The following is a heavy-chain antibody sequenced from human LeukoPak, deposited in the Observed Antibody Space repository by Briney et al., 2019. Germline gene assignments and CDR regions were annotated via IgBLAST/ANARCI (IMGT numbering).Heavy chain of an antibody. Sequence: TGGSLRLSCAASGFTFDNYAIHWVRQVPGKSLEWVSLISADGRTTYYADSVKGRFTISRDNRKSSLYLQMRSLTTEDTAVYYCAKDSGWQLLRAEYFQHWGPGTLVTVSS. CDR2: ISADGRTT. D-gene: IGHD2-15*01. J-gene: IGHJ1*01. CDR1: GFTFDNYA. V-gene: IGHV3-43*02. CDR3: AKDSGWQLLRAEYFQH.